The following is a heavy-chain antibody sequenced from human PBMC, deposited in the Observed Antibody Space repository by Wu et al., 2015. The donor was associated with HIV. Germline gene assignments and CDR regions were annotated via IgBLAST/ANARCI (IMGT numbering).Heavy chain of an antibody. J-gene: IGHJ5*02. CDR1: GYTFTGYY. CDR2: INPXSGGT. Sequence: QVQLVQSGAEVKKPGASVKVSCKASGYTFTGYYMHWVRQAPGQGLEWMGWINPXSGGTNYAQKFQGRVTMTRDTSISTAYMELSRLRSDDTAVYYCARGLRVVRGANNWFDPWGQGTLVTVSS. V-gene: IGHV1-2*02. CDR3: ARGLRVVRGANNWFDP. D-gene: IGHD3-10*01.